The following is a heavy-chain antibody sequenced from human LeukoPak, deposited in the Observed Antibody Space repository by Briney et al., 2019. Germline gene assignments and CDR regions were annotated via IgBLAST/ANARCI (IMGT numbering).Heavy chain of an antibody. CDR3: ASGRDSSGYSYFNK. D-gene: IGHD3-22*01. Sequence: PGGSLRLSCAASGFTFSSYWMHLVRQAPGKGLAWVSHINTDESSTTYADSVKGRFTISRDNAKNTLYLQMNSLRAEDTAVYYCASGRDSSGYSYFNKWGQGTLVTVSS. J-gene: IGHJ4*02. CDR2: INTDESST. CDR1: GFTFSSYW. V-gene: IGHV3-74*03.